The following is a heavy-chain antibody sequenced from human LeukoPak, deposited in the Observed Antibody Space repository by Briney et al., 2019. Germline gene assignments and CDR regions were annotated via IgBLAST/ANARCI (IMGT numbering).Heavy chain of an antibody. V-gene: IGHV3-23*01. CDR3: ASSQGADFWSGYYPSY. Sequence: GGSLRLSCAASGFTFSTFAMIWVRQPPGKGLEWVSSIFPSGGEIHYADSVRGRFTISRDNSKSTLSLQMNSLRAEDTAVYYCASSQGADFWSGYYPSYWGQGTLVTVSS. D-gene: IGHD3-3*01. J-gene: IGHJ4*02. CDR1: GFTFSTFA. CDR2: IFPSGGEI.